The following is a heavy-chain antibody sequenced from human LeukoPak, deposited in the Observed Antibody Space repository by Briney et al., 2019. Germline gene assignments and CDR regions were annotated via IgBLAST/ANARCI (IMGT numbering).Heavy chain of an antibody. Sequence: SQTLSLTCTVSGGSISSGGYYWSWIRQHPGKGLEWIGYIYYSGSTYYNPSLKSRVTISVDTSKNQFSLKLSSVTAADTVVYYCARGESSSSPVGDYWGQGTLVTVSS. D-gene: IGHD6-6*01. CDR1: GGSISSGGYY. J-gene: IGHJ4*02. CDR2: IYYSGST. V-gene: IGHV4-31*03. CDR3: ARGESSSSPVGDY.